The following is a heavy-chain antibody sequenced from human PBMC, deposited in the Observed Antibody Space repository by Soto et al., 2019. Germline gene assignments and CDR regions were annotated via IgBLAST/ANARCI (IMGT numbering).Heavy chain of an antibody. D-gene: IGHD6-19*01. CDR3: AREGGSIGGWFGRKFDS. V-gene: IGHV3-23*01. J-gene: IGHJ4*02. CDR1: GFTFSTHA. CDR2: ISSGGTTT. Sequence: PGGSLRLSCAASGFTFSTHAMNWVRQAPGKGLEWVSSISSGGTTTFYAASVEGRFTISRDKPKNTLYLQMNSLRADDTAVYYCAREGGSIGGWFGRKFDSWGQGTQVTVSS.